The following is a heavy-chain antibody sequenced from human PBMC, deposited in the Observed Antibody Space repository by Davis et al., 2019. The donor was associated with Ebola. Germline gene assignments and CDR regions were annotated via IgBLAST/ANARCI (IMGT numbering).Heavy chain of an antibody. J-gene: IGHJ6*03. V-gene: IGHV4-34*01. Sequence: PSETLSLTCAVYGGSFSGYYWSWIRQPPGKGLEWIGEINHSGSTNYNPSLKSRVTISVDTSKNQFSLKLSAVTAEETAVYYCARATDYYYNMDVWGKGTTVTVSS. CDR1: GGSFSGYY. CDR3: ARATDYYYNMDV. CDR2: INHSGST.